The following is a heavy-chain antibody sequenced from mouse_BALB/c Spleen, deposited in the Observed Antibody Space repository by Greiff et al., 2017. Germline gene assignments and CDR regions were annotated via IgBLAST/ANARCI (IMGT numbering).Heavy chain of an antibody. CDR1: GYTFTDYA. J-gene: IGHJ2*01. CDR3: AREGDGYYFDY. D-gene: IGHD2-3*01. V-gene: IGHV1S137*01. Sequence: QVQLQQSGAELVRPGVSVKISCKGSGYTFTDYAMHWVKQSNAKSLEWIGVISTYYGDASYNQKFKGKATMTVDKSSSTAYMELARLTSEDSAIYYCAREGDGYYFDYWGQGTTLTVSS. CDR2: ISTYYGDA.